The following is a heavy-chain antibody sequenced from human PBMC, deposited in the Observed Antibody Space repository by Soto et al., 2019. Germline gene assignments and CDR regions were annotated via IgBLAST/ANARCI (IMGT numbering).Heavy chain of an antibody. CDR1: GYSFTSYW. J-gene: IGHJ6*02. Sequence: PGESLKISCKGSGYSFTSYWISWVRQMPGKGLEWMGRIDPSDSYTNYSPSFQGHVTISADKSISTAYLQWSSLKAPDTAMYYCARHVGQLWLPRGMDVWGQGTTVTVSS. D-gene: IGHD5-18*01. CDR3: ARHVGQLWLPRGMDV. V-gene: IGHV5-10-1*01. CDR2: IDPSDSYT.